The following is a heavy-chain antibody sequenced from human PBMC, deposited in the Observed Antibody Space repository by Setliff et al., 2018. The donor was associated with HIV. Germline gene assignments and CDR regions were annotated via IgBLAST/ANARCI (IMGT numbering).Heavy chain of an antibody. CDR3: ARGLGALEWEKRDGDAFDI. V-gene: IGHV1-8*02. D-gene: IGHD3-3*01. Sequence: GASVKVSCKASGYTFTGNYMHWVRQAPGQGLEWMGWMNPNSGNTAYAQKFQGRVSMTRNISISTAYMELRTLTSEATAVYFRARGLGALEWEKRDGDAFDIWGQGTMVTVSS. CDR2: MNPNSGNT. CDR1: GYTFTGNY. J-gene: IGHJ3*02.